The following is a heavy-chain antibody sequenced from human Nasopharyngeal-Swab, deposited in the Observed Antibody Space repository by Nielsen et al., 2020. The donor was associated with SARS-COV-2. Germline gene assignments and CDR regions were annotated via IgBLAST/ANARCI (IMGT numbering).Heavy chain of an antibody. J-gene: IGHJ4*02. D-gene: IGHD4-11*01. Sequence: GESLKISCAASGFTFSSHAMTWVRQAPGKGLEWVSAISGGGGNTYYADSVKGRFTISRDNSQNTLYLQMNSLRAEDTAVYHCAKGDYSDYFFGYWGQGTLVTVSS. CDR3: AKGDYSDYFFGY. CDR2: ISGGGGNT. V-gene: IGHV3-23*01. CDR1: GFTFSSHA.